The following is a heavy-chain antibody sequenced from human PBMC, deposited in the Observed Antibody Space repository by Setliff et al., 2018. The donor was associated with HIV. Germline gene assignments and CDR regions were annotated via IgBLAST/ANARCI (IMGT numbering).Heavy chain of an antibody. J-gene: IGHJ4*02. Sequence: SSETLSLTCAVYGGSFNGYSWTWIRQPPGKGLEWIGGINHSGSTNYNPSLKSRVTISVDTSKSQFSLRLNSVTATDTALYYCARHLAMGGIQLWFVDDYFDYWGQGTLVTVSS. V-gene: IGHV4-34*01. CDR1: GGSFNGYS. D-gene: IGHD5-18*01. CDR3: ARHLAMGGIQLWFVDDYFDY. CDR2: INHSGST.